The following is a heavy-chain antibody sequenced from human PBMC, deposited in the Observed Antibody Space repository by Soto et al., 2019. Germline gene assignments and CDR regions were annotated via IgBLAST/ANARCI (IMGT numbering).Heavy chain of an antibody. CDR3: ARDERDIVVVPAAHDY. CDR2: ISSSSSYI. V-gene: IGHV3-21*01. D-gene: IGHD2-2*01. CDR1: GFTFSSYS. J-gene: IGHJ4*02. Sequence: PWGSLRLSCAASGFTFSSYSMNWVRQAPGKGLEWVSSISSSSSYIYYADSVKGRFTISRDNAKNSLYLQMNSLRAEDTAVYYCARDERDIVVVPAAHDYWGQGTLVTVSS.